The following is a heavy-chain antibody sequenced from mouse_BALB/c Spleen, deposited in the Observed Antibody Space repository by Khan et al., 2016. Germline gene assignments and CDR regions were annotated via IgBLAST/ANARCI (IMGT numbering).Heavy chain of an antibody. V-gene: IGHV1-87*01. CDR3: ATVAILRYDVSDYYAMDY. CDR2: IYPGDGDT. D-gene: IGHD2-14*01. CDR1: GYTFTSYW. Sequence: QVQLQQSGAELARPGASVKLSCKASGYTFTSYWMQWVKQRPGQGLEWIGTIYPGDGDTRYTQKFKGKATLTADKSSSTAYIQLSSLASEDSAVYYVATVAILRYDVSDYYAMDYWGQGTSVTVSS. J-gene: IGHJ4*01.